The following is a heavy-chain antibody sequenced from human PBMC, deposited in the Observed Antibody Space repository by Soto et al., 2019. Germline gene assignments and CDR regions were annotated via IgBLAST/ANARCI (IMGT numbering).Heavy chain of an antibody. CDR2: MNPNSGNT. J-gene: IGHJ4*02. Sequence: ASVKVSCKASGYTFTSYDINWVRQATGQGLEWMGWMNPNSGNTGYAQKFQGRVTMTEDTSTDTAYMEPSSLRSEDTAVYYCATVPSVYYDFWSGYYLGYWGQGPLVTVS. D-gene: IGHD3-3*01. CDR1: GYTFTSYD. V-gene: IGHV1-8*01. CDR3: ATVPSVYYDFWSGYYLGY.